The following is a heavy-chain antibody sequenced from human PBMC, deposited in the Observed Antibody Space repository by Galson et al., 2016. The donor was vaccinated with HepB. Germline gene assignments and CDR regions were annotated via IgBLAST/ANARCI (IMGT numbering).Heavy chain of an antibody. D-gene: IGHD3-10*01. CDR1: GGIFSSHD. J-gene: IGHJ1*01. CDR2: IITIFRTP. CDR3: ATMVGGHFQH. V-gene: IGHV1-69*13. Sequence: SVKVSCKASGGIFSSHDISWVRQAPGQGLEWLGGIITIFRTPNYAQKFQGRVTITADESTSTAYMELSSLRSEDTAVYYCATMVGGHFQHWGQGTLVTVSS.